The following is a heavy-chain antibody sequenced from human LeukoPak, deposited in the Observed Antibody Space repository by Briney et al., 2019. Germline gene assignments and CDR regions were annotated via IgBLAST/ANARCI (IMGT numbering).Heavy chain of an antibody. V-gene: IGHV4-59*01. CDR2: IYYSGST. J-gene: IGHJ4*02. D-gene: IGHD3-22*01. Sequence: SETLSLTCTVSGGSISGYYWSWIRQPPGKGLDWIGYIYYSGSTNYNPSLKSRVTISLDTSKNHFSLKLSSVTAADTAVYYCARVRKGTSGYYSLDYWGQGTLVTVSS. CDR3: ARVRKGTSGYYSLDY. CDR1: GGSISGYY.